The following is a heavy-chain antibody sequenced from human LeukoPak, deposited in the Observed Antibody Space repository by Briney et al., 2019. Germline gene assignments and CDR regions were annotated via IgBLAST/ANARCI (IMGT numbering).Heavy chain of an antibody. CDR2: ISAYNGNT. V-gene: IGHV1-18*01. D-gene: IGHD6-13*01. Sequence: ASVTVSYKASGYTFTSYGISWVRQAPGQGLEWMGWISAYNGNTNYAQKLQGRVTMTTDTSTSTAYMELRSLRSEDTAVYYCARGRPTTSIAAAGVNWFDPWGQGTLVTVSS. J-gene: IGHJ5*02. CDR1: GYTFTSYG. CDR3: ARGRPTTSIAAAGVNWFDP.